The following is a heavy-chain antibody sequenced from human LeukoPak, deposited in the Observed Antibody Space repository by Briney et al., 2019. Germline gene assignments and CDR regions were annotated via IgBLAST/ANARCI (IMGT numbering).Heavy chain of an antibody. Sequence: PGGSLRLSCAASRFTFSSYSMNWVRQAPGKGLEWVSSISSSSSYIYYADSVKGRFTISRDNAKNSLYLQMNSLRAEDTAVYYCARDLYGSGESYDFDYWGQGTLVTVSS. V-gene: IGHV3-21*01. CDR2: ISSSSSYI. J-gene: IGHJ4*02. CDR1: RFTFSSYS. D-gene: IGHD3-10*01. CDR3: ARDLYGSGESYDFDY.